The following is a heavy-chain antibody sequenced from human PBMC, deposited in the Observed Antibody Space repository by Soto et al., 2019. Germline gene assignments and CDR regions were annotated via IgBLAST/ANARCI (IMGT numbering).Heavy chain of an antibody. CDR2: INPSGGGT. Sequence: QVQLVQSGTEVKKPGASVKLSCKASGYTFLDFYIHWVRQAPGQGLEWMGFINPSGGGTTYAQQFQCRLTMTRDTSTSTAYMELISLRSEDTAIYYCARDKPFSAGYWGQGTLVT. CDR3: ARDKPFSAGY. D-gene: IGHD3-3*02. CDR1: GYTFLDFY. J-gene: IGHJ4*02. V-gene: IGHV1-46*01.